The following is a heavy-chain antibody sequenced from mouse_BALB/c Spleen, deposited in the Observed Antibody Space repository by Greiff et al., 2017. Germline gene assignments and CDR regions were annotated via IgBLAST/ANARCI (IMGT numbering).Heavy chain of an antibody. Sequence: QVQLQQSGAELVKPGASVKLSCKASGYTFTSYWMHWVKQRPGQGLEWIGEINPSNGRTNYNEKFKSKATLTVDKSSSTAYMQLSSLTSEDSAVYYCARSRPFDYWGQGTTLTVSS. CDR2: INPSNGRT. CDR3: ARSRPFDY. J-gene: IGHJ2*01. CDR1: GYTFTSYW. V-gene: IGHV1S81*02.